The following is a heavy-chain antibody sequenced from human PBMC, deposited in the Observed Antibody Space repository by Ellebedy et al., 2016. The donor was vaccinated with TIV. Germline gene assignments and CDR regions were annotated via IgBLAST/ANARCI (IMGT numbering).Heavy chain of an antibody. V-gene: IGHV4-34*01. D-gene: IGHD1-1*01. J-gene: IGHJ2*01. CDR1: GGTFSGYS. CDR2: VNHREST. CDR3: ARCHFHDVDLDHWYLDL. Sequence: SETLSLTCAVFGGTFSGYSWSWIRQPPGKGLEWIGSVNHRESTNYNPSLKSRVTMSVDTSKNQFSLRLRSVTAADTAVYYCARCHFHDVDLDHWYLDLWGRGTLVTVSS.